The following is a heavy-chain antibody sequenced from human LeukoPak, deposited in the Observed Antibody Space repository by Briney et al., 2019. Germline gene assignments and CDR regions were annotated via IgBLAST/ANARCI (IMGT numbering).Heavy chain of an antibody. CDR2: ISSCGSTI. D-gene: IGHD6-13*01. Sequence: GGSLTLSCADSGFTFSSYEMNWVHHAPGKGVEWISYISSCGSTIYYAEPVKGRFTISRDNAKNSLYLQMNSLSAEDTAVYYCVKDSSSDWLSQHWGQGTLVTVSS. CDR1: GFTFSSYE. CDR3: VKDSSSDWLSQH. V-gene: IGHV3-48*03. J-gene: IGHJ1*01.